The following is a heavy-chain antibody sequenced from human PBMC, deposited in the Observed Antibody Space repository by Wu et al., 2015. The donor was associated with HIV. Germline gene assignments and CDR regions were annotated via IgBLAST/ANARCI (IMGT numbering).Heavy chain of an antibody. CDR2: INPSAGST. V-gene: IGHV1-46*02. Sequence: QVQLVQSGAEVKKPGASVKVSCKTSGYTFNSYFIHWVRQAPGQGLEWMGIINPSAGSTSYAQKFQGRVTMTRDTSFSTAYLNLLSLTSDDTAVYYCAKGNYDFWAAHFADNWFDPWGQGTWSPSPQ. J-gene: IGHJ5*02. CDR3: AKGNYDFWAAHFADNWFDP. CDR1: GYTFNSYF. D-gene: IGHD3-3*01.